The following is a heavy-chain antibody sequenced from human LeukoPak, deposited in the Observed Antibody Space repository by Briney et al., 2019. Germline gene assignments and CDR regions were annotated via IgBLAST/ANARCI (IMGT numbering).Heavy chain of an antibody. CDR1: GFTFSSYG. D-gene: IGHD6-19*01. Sequence: NPGGSLRLSCAASGFTFSSYGMHWVRQAPGKGLEWVAVISYDGSNKYYADSVKGRFTVSRDNSRLYLQMNSLRSEDTAVYYCAKDGNRWLEPLASWGQGTLVTVSS. CDR3: AKDGNRWLEPLAS. V-gene: IGHV3-30*18. J-gene: IGHJ5*02. CDR2: ISYDGSNK.